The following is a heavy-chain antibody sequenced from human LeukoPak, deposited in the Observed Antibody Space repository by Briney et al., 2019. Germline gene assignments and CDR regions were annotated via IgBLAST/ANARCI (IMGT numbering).Heavy chain of an antibody. V-gene: IGHV3-21*01. D-gene: IGHD3-22*01. J-gene: IGHJ3*02. CDR1: GFTFSTFS. CDR3: ARDPDYYDSSGYSNDAFDI. Sequence: GGSLRLSCAASGFTFSTFSMNWVRQAPGKGLEWVSSISSSSSYIYYADSVRGRFTISRDNAKNSLYLQMNSLRAEDTAVYYCARDPDYYDSSGYSNDAFDIWGQGTMVTVTS. CDR2: ISSSSSYI.